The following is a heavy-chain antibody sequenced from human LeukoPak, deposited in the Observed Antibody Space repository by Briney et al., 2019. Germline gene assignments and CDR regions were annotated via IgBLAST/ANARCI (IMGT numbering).Heavy chain of an antibody. D-gene: IGHD3-3*01. Sequence: ASVKVSCKASGYTFTSYGISWVRQAPGQGLEWMGWISAYNGNTNYAQKLQGRVTMTTDTSTSTAYMELRSLRSDDTAVYYCARGPPAYYDFWSGYYPFDYYGMDVWGQGTTVTVPS. V-gene: IGHV1-18*01. CDR3: ARGPPAYYDFWSGYYPFDYYGMDV. CDR1: GYTFTSYG. J-gene: IGHJ6*02. CDR2: ISAYNGNT.